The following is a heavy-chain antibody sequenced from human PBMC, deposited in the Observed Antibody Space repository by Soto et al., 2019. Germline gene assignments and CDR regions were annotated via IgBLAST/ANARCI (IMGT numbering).Heavy chain of an antibody. CDR2: IKSKTDGGTT. J-gene: IGHJ4*02. Sequence: EVQLVESGGGLVKPGGSPRLSCAASGFTFSNACMNWVRQAPGKGLEWVGRIKSKTDGGTTDYAAPVNGRFTISRDDSQYTLDLQMNSLKTEDTAVYYCTTVPDVVAIEVIGLWGQGTLVTVSS. CDR1: GFTFSNAC. D-gene: IGHD3-10*01. CDR3: TTVPDVVAIEVIGL. V-gene: IGHV3-15*07.